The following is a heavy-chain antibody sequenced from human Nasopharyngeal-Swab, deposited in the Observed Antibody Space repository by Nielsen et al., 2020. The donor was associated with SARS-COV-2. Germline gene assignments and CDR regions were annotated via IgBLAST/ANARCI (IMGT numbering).Heavy chain of an antibody. D-gene: IGHD6-19*01. CDR3: ARSTIAVAGRGISDY. Sequence: ASVKVSCKASSYTFTSYGISWVRQAPGQGLEWMGWISAYNGNTNYAQKLQGRVTMTTDTSTSTAYMELRSLRSDDTAVYYCARSTIAVAGRGISDYWGQGTLVTVSS. V-gene: IGHV1-18*01. J-gene: IGHJ4*02. CDR2: ISAYNGNT. CDR1: SYTFTSYG.